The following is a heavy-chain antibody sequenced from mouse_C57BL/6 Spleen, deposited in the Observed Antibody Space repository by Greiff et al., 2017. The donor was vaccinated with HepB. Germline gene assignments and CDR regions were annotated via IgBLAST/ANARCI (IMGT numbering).Heavy chain of an antibody. J-gene: IGHJ1*03. V-gene: IGHV1-82*01. CDR2: IYPGDGDT. Sequence: VQLQQSGPELVKPGASVKISCKASGYAFSSSWTNWVKQRTGKGLEWIGRIYPGDGDTNYNGKFKGKATLTADKSSSTAYLQLSSLTSADSSVYFCAEYDYDRWYFDVWGTGTTVTVSS. CDR3: AEYDYDRWYFDV. D-gene: IGHD2-4*01. CDR1: GYAFSSSW.